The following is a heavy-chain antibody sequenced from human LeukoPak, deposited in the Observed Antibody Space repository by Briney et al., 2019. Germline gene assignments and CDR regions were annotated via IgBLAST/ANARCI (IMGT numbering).Heavy chain of an antibody. D-gene: IGHD1-26*01. Sequence: PSETLSLTCNVSGGSISSYYWSWIRQPPGKGLEWIGYIYFSGNTHYNPSLKSRVTILVDTSKNEFSLKLSSVTAADTAVYYCARDSWELLDYWGQGTLVTVSS. CDR1: GGSISSYY. CDR3: ARDSWELLDY. J-gene: IGHJ4*02. CDR2: IYFSGNT. V-gene: IGHV4-59*12.